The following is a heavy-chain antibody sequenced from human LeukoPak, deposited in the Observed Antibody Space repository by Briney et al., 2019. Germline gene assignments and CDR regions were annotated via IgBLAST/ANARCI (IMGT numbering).Heavy chain of an antibody. CDR1: GFSLTTSGVG. D-gene: IGHD3-22*01. CDR2: FYWNDDK. V-gene: IGHV2-5*01. CDR3: AHNPASGYYL. Sequence: SGPTLVNPTQTLTLTCTFSGFSLTTSGVGLGWIRQPPGKALEWLALFYWNDDKRYSPSLGSRLTITKDTSKNQVVLTMTNMDPVDTGTYYCAHNPASGYYLWGQGTLVTVSS. J-gene: IGHJ5*02.